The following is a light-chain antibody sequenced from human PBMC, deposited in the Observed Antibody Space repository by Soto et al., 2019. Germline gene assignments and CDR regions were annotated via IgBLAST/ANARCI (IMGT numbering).Light chain of an antibody. CDR3: QQSYSTGFT. Sequence: DILMTQSPSSLSASVGDRVTITCRASQSISSYLNWYQQKPGKAPKLLIYAASSLQSGVPSRFSGSGSGTDFTLTISSLQPEDFATYYCQQSYSTGFTFGPGTKVDIK. J-gene: IGKJ3*01. V-gene: IGKV1-39*01. CDR2: AAS. CDR1: QSISSY.